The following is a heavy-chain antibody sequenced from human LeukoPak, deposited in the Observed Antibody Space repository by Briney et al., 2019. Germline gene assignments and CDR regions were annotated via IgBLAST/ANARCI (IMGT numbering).Heavy chain of an antibody. Sequence: GGSLRLSCAASGFTFSSHAMSWVRQAPGKGLEWVSVISGSGSSTYYADSVKGRFTISRDNSKNTLYLQMNGLRAEDTAVYYCAKGTPSYCSGGSCYSDYFDYWGQGTLVTVSS. V-gene: IGHV3-23*01. CDR1: GFTFSSHA. CDR2: ISGSGSST. J-gene: IGHJ4*02. CDR3: AKGTPSYCSGGSCYSDYFDY. D-gene: IGHD2-15*01.